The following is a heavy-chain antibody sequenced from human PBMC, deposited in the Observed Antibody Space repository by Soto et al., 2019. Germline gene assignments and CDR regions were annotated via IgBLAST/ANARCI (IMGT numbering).Heavy chain of an antibody. V-gene: IGHV4-61*01. Sequence: QVQLQESGPGLVKHSETLSLTCTVSGGSVSSGSYYWSWIRQPPGKGLEWIGYIYYSGSTNYNPSLKSRVTISVATSKNQFPLKLSSVTAADTAVYYCARGIEGWYQGRYYYGMDVWGQGTTVTVSS. J-gene: IGHJ6*02. CDR3: ARGIEGWYQGRYYYGMDV. CDR2: IYYSGST. D-gene: IGHD6-19*01. CDR1: GGSVSSGSYY.